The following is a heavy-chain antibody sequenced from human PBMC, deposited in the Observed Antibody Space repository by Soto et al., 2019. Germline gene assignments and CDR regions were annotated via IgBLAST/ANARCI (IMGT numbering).Heavy chain of an antibody. CDR3: ASAFYGSGSYYNWH. J-gene: IGHJ1*01. D-gene: IGHD3-10*01. CDR2: ISHSGST. V-gene: IGHV4-30-2*01. CDR1: GGSINSGGYS. Sequence: SETLSLTCAVSGGSINSGGYSWSWIRQPPGKGLEWIGYISHSGSTYYNPSLKSRVTISVDRSKNQFSLKLDSVTAADTAVYYCASAFYGSGSYYNWHWAKGTLVTVAS.